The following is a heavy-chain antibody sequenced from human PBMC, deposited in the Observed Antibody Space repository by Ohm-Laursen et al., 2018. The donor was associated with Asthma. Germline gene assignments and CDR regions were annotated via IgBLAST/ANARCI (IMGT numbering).Heavy chain of an antibody. J-gene: IGHJ4*02. Sequence: SLRLSCAAPGFTFRSYAIHWVRQAPGKGLEWVAVSGTYFDGGLKYYADSVNGRFTVSRDDSKNTLYLQMNSLRPDDTAVYYCARDVMEWYLPAFDLWGQGTLVTVSS. D-gene: IGHD3-3*01. CDR3: ARDVMEWYLPAFDL. V-gene: IGHV3-30-3*01. CDR1: GFTFRSYA. CDR2: SGTYFDGGLK.